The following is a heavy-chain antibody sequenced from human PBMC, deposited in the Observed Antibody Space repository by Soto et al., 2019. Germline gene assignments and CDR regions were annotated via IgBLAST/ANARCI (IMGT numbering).Heavy chain of an antibody. V-gene: IGHV3-23*01. CDR2: ITDTGGDA. Sequence: GGSLRLSCVASGLTFGSRAMTWVRQAPGEGLQWVSTITDTGGDAKYADFVRGRFVISRDNSKKTLYLQMTSLTAEDSAMYYCARGSTDSYPGSRIFDFWGRGTLVTVSS. J-gene: IGHJ4*02. CDR3: ARGSTDSYPGSRIFDF. CDR1: GLTFGSRA. D-gene: IGHD3-10*01.